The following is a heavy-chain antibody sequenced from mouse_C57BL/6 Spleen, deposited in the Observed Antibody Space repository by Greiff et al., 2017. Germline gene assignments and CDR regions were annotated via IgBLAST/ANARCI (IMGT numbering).Heavy chain of an antibody. V-gene: IGHV5-17*01. CDR2: ISSGSSTI. Sequence: EVKLVESGGGLVKPGGSLKLSCAASGFTFSDYGMHWVRQAPEKGLEWVAYISSGSSTIYYADTVKGRFTISRDNAKNTLFLQMTSLRSEDTAMYYCATSSWYRYFDVWGTGTTVTVAS. J-gene: IGHJ1*03. CDR1: GFTFSDYG. CDR3: ATSSWYRYFDV.